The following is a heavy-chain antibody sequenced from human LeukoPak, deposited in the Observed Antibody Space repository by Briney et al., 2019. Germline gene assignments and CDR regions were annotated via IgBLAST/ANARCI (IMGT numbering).Heavy chain of an antibody. CDR1: GGSISSYY. D-gene: IGHD6-19*01. J-gene: IGHJ3*02. Sequence: PSETLSLTCTVSGGSISSYYWSWIRQPPGKGLEWIGYIYYSGSTNYNPSLKSRVTISVDTSKNQFSLKLSSVTAADTAVYYCASSCSSGWSGAFDIWGQGTMVTVSS. V-gene: IGHV4-59*08. CDR3: ASSCSSGWSGAFDI. CDR2: IYYSGST.